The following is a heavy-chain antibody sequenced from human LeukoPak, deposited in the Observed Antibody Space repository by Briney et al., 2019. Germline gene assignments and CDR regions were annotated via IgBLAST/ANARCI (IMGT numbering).Heavy chain of an antibody. CDR1: GYTFTSYY. CDR2: INPSGGST. CDR3: ASNYGSGSYFDY. Sequence: ASVEVSCKASGYTFTSYYMHWVRQAPGQGLEWMGIINPSGGSTSYAQKFQGRVTMTRDTSTSTVYMELSSLRSEDTAVYYCASNYGSGSYFDYWGQGTLVTVSS. J-gene: IGHJ4*02. V-gene: IGHV1-46*03. D-gene: IGHD3-10*01.